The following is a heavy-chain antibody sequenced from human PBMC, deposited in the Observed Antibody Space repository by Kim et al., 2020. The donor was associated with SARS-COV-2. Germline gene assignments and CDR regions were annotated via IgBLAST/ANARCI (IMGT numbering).Heavy chain of an antibody. Sequence: FVKGRFTISRDNSQNTLYLQMNSLRGDDTAEYFCASPRFGGFYYNGLGVWGQGTKVTVSS. V-gene: IGHV3-23*01. D-gene: IGHD3-10*01. CDR3: ASPRFGGFYYNGLGV. J-gene: IGHJ6*02.